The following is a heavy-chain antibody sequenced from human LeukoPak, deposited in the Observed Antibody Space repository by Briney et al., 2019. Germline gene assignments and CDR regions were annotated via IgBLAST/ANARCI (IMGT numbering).Heavy chain of an antibody. Sequence: PSETLSLTCTASGGSISSYYWSWIRQPAGKGLEWIGRFYTSGSTNYNPSLKSRVTMSVDTSKNQFSLKLTSVTAADTAVYYCARDRGEYSSSSAYYSYYYMDVWGRGTTVTVSS. CDR3: ARDRGEYSSSSAYYSYYYMDV. J-gene: IGHJ6*03. V-gene: IGHV4-4*07. CDR2: FYTSGST. CDR1: GGSISSYY. D-gene: IGHD6-6*01.